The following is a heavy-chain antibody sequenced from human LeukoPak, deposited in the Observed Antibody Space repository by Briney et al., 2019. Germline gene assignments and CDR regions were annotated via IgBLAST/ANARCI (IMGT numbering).Heavy chain of an antibody. CDR2: IYYSGST. CDR1: GGSISSTSYY. CDR3: ARRKLHSWERWFDP. J-gene: IGHJ5*02. D-gene: IGHD6-13*01. V-gene: IGHV4-39*01. Sequence: SETLSLTCTVSGGSISSTSYYWGWIRQPPGKRLEWIGSIYYSGSTYYNPSLKSRVTISIDTPKNQFSLKLTSVTAADTALYYCARRKLHSWERWFDPWGQGTLVTVSS.